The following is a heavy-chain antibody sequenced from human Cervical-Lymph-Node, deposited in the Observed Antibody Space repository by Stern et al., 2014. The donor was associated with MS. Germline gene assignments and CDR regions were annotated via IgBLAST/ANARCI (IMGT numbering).Heavy chain of an antibody. Sequence: EQLEESGGGVVQPGGSLRLSCAASGFTFSNHAMHWVRQAPGKGLEWVAVISYDGSNKYYADSVKGRFTISRHNSKNTLYLLMNSLRTDDTAVYYCARVLQFLQWLPNALDFWGQGTPDTVSS. V-gene: IGHV3-30-3*01. J-gene: IGHJ4*02. D-gene: IGHD3-3*01. CDR1: GFTFSNHA. CDR3: ARVLQFLQWLPNALDF. CDR2: ISYDGSNK.